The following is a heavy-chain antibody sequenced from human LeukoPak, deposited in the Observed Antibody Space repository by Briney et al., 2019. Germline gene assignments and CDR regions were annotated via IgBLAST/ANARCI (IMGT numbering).Heavy chain of an antibody. J-gene: IGHJ4*02. CDR2: IKSKTDGGTT. D-gene: IGHD5-18*01. CDR3: TTDFRGYSYGYLLWAKAAAGPHFDY. V-gene: IGHV3-15*01. Sequence: PGGSLRLSCAASGFTFSNAWMSWVRQAPGKGLEWVGRIKSKTDGGTTDYAAPVKGRFTISRDDSKNTLYLQMNSLKTEDTAVYYCTTDFRGYSYGYLLWAKAAAGPHFDYWGQGTLVTVSS. CDR1: GFTFSNAW.